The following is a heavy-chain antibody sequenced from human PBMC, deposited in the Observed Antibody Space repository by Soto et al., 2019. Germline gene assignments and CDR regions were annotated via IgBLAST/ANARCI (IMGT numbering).Heavy chain of an antibody. J-gene: IGHJ4*02. D-gene: IGHD1-26*01. Sequence: QVQLVESGGGVVQPGRSLRLSCAASGFTFSSYGMHWVPQAPGKGLEWVAVISYDGSNKYYADSVKGRFTISRDNSKNTLYLQMTSLRAEDTAVYYCARSPYSVSYLAYFDYWGQGTLVTVSS. V-gene: IGHV3-30*03. CDR3: ARSPYSVSYLAYFDY. CDR2: ISYDGSNK. CDR1: GFTFSSYG.